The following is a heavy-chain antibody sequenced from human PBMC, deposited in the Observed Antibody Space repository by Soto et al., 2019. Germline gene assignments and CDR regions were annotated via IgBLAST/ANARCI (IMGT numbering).Heavy chain of an antibody. Sequence: GGSLRLSCAASGFTFSDYYMSWIRQAPGKGLEWVSFISYDGSSKYYADSVKGRFTISRDNSKNTLYLQMNSLRAEDTAVYYCAKGGKLRYCSGGSCYSIDYWGQGTLVTVSS. V-gene: IGHV3-30*18. D-gene: IGHD2-15*01. CDR3: AKGGKLRYCSGGSCYSIDY. CDR2: ISYDGSSK. J-gene: IGHJ4*02. CDR1: GFTFSDYY.